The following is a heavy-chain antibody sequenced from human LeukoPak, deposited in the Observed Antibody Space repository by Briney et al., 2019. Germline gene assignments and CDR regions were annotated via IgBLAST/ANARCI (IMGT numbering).Heavy chain of an antibody. CDR3: ARGESGYDFDY. Sequence: ASVKVPCKASGGTFSSYAINWVRQATGQGLEWMGWMNPNSGNTGYAQKFQGRVTMTRNTSISTAYMELSSLRSEDTAVYYCARGESGYDFDYWGQGTLVTVSS. CDR2: MNPNSGNT. D-gene: IGHD5-12*01. V-gene: IGHV1-8*02. J-gene: IGHJ4*02. CDR1: GGTFSSYA.